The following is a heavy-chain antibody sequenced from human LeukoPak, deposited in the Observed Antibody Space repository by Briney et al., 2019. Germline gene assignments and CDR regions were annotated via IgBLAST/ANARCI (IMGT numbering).Heavy chain of an antibody. D-gene: IGHD3-22*01. CDR2: IYYSGST. V-gene: IGHV4-30-4*01. Sequence: PSETLSLTCTVSGGSISSGDYYWSWIRQPPGKGLEWIGYIYYSGSTYYNPSLKSRVTISVDTSKNQFSLKLSSVTAADTAVYYCASSLSYDSSGYYFDYWGQGTLVTVSS. J-gene: IGHJ4*02. CDR3: ASSLSYDSSGYYFDY. CDR1: GGSISSGDYY.